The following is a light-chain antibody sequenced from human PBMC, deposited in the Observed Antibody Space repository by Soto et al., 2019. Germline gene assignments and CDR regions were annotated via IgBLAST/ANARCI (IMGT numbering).Light chain of an antibody. V-gene: IGLV1-44*01. CDR2: SNN. CDR1: TSNIGSKT. CDR3: AAWDDSLNGLV. Sequence: QSLLTQPPSASGTPGQRVTFSCSGTTSNIGSKTVNWYQQLPGTAPKLLIYSNNQRPSGVPDRFSVSKSGTSASLAISGLQSEDEADYYCAAWDDSLNGLVFGGGTKVTVL. J-gene: IGLJ2*01.